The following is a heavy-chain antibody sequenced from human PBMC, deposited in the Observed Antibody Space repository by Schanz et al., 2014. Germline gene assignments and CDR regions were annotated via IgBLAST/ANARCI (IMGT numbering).Heavy chain of an antibody. V-gene: IGHV3-30*03. J-gene: IGHJ6*02. Sequence: HVQLVESGGSVVQPGRSLRLSCAGSGFSFSDYGMHWVRQAPGRGLEWVAVISYHGSERYYADSVKGRFTISRDNAKNTLYLQMNSLRAEDTAVYYCARPLGPNYYYYGLDVWGQGTTVTVSS. CDR3: ARPLGPNYYYYGLDV. CDR1: GFSFSDYG. CDR2: ISYHGSER.